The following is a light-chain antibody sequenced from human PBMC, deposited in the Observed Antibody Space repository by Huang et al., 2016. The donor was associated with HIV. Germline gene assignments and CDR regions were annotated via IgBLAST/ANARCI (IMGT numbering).Light chain of an antibody. Sequence: EIVMTQSPATLSVSPGERATLSCRASQSVSSNLAWYQQKPGQAPRLLIYGASTRVTGIPARFSCSGSGTDFTLTISSLQSEDFAVYYCQQYNNWPPVTFGQGTKVEIK. J-gene: IGKJ1*01. CDR2: GAS. CDR3: QQYNNWPPVT. CDR1: QSVSSN. V-gene: IGKV3-15*01.